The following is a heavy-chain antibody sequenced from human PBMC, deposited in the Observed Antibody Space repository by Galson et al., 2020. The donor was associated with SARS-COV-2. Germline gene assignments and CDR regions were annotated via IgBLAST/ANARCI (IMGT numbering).Heavy chain of an antibody. CDR1: GFIFSSYS. Sequence: GESLKISCAASGFIFSSYSMSWVRQAPGKGLEWVAYISSSSNTIYYADSVKGRFTISRDNAKNSLYLQMNSLRDEDTAVFYCARKFFSSGLFDAWGQGTLVTVSS. V-gene: IGHV3-48*02. J-gene: IGHJ4*02. CDR2: ISSSSNTI. D-gene: IGHD6-19*01. CDR3: ARKFFSSGLFDA.